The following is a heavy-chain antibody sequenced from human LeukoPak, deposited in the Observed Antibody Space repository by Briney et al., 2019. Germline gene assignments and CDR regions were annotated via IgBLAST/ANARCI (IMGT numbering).Heavy chain of an antibody. CDR1: GFTFSSYA. J-gene: IGHJ4*02. CDR2: ISYDGSNK. V-gene: IGHV3-30*04. CDR3: ARDMLGYYSSFDY. Sequence: PGGSLRLSCAASGFTFSSYAMHWVRQAPGKGLEWVAVISYDGSNKYYADSVKGRFTISRDNSKNTLYLQMNSLRAEDTAVYYCARDMLGYYSSFDYWGQGTLVTVSS. D-gene: IGHD3-22*01.